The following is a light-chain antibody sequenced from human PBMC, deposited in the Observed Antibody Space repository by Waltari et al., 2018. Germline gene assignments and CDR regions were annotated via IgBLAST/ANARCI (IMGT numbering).Light chain of an antibody. CDR1: NSDVGGYDF. J-gene: IGLJ2*01. V-gene: IGLV2-11*01. Sequence: QSALTQPRSVSGSPGQSVTVSCTGTNSDVGGYDFVSWYQQYPGKAPKLIIYYVHKRPPGVPDRFSGSKSGNTASLTISGLLNDDEADYYCCSYAGADTSVLFGGGTTLTVL. CDR2: YVH. CDR3: CSYAGADTSVL.